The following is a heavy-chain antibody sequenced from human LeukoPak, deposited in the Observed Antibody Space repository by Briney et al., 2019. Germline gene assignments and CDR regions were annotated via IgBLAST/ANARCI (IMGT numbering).Heavy chain of an antibody. CDR2: IKGDGSAK. D-gene: IGHD6-13*01. V-gene: IGHV3-7*01. CDR3: ARLVLSRTWLDDF. J-gene: IGHJ4*02. CDR1: GFTFSSYW. Sequence: PGGSLRLSCAASGFTFSSYWMSWVRQAPGKGLEWVANIKGDGSAKYYVDSVKGRFTITRDNAKSSLFLQMNSLRAEDTAVYYCARLVLSRTWLDDFWGQETLVTVSS.